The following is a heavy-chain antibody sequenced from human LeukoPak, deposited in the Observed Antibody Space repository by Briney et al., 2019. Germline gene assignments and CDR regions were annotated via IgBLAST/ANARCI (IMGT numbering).Heavy chain of an antibody. CDR1: GYSISSGYY. D-gene: IGHD4-17*01. V-gene: IGHV4-61*02. J-gene: IGHJ5*02. CDR2: IYTSGST. CDR3: ARGAPTVTTYSNWFDP. Sequence: SETLSLTCTVSGYSISSGYYWSWIRQPAGKGLEWIGRIYTSGSTNYNPSLKSRVTISVDTSKNQFSLKLSSVTAADTAVYCCARGAPTVTTYSNWFDPWGQGTLVTVSS.